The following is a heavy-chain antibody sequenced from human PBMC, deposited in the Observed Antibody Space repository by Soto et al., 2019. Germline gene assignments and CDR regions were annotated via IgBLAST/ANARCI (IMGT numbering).Heavy chain of an antibody. J-gene: IGHJ5*02. CDR3: ARPSYCGGDCYNWFDP. CDR2: INAGNGNT. CDR1: GYTFTSYA. V-gene: IGHV1-3*01. D-gene: IGHD2-21*02. Sequence: QVQLVQSGAEVKKPGASVKVSCKASGYTFTSYAMHWVRQAPGQRLECMGWINAGNGNTKYSQKFQGRVTITSDTSASTAYMELSSLRSEDTAVYYCARPSYCGGDCYNWFDPWGQGTLVTVSS.